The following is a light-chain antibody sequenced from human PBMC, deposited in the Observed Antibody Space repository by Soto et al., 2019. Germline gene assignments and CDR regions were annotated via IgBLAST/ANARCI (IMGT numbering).Light chain of an antibody. CDR1: QSVSSN. Sequence: EIVMTQSPATLSGSPGDTATLSCRASQSVSSNLAWYQQNPGQAPRLLIYGASTRATGVPTRFSGSGSGTEFTLTISSLQSEDFAIFYCQQYDQWPGTFGQGTKV. CDR3: QQYDQWPGT. J-gene: IGKJ1*01. V-gene: IGKV3-15*01. CDR2: GAS.